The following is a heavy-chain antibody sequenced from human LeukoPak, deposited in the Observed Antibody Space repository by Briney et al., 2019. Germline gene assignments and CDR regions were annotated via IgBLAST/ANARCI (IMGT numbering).Heavy chain of an antibody. J-gene: IGHJ2*01. CDR1: GFTFSRFW. CDR3: ARQHYYYDSSGHWYFDL. D-gene: IGHD3-22*01. V-gene: IGHV3-21*01. Sequence: GGSLRLSCAASGFTFSRFWMNWVRQAPGKGLEWVSSISSSSSYIYYADSVKGRFTISRDNAKNSLYLQMNSLRAEDTAVYYCARQHYYYDSSGHWYFDLWGRGTLVTVSS. CDR2: ISSSSSYI.